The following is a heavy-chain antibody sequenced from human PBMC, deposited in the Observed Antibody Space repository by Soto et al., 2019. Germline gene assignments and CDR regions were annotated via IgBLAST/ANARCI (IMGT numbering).Heavy chain of an antibody. D-gene: IGHD5-12*01. CDR3: ARGGRGYSGYDYGDPIDY. CDR1: GYTFTSYY. J-gene: IGHJ4*02. V-gene: IGHV1-46*03. CDR2: INPSGGST. Sequence: ASVKVSCKASGYTFTSYYMHWVRQAPGQGLEWMGIINPSGGSTSYAQKFQGRVTMTRDTSTSTVYMELSSLRSEDTAVYYCARGGRGYSGYDYGDPIDYWGQGTLVTVSS.